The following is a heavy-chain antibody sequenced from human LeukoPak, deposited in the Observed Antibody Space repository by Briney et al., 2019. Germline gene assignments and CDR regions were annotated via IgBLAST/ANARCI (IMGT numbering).Heavy chain of an antibody. CDR3: ARGAGTGFDY. Sequence: GESLRLSCAASGFIFSSYDMHWVRQTTGKGLEWVSAICTAGDSYYPGSVRGRFNIFREIAKNSLYLEMNSQRAGDTAVYYCARGAGTGFDYWGQGTLVTVSS. D-gene: IGHD6-19*01. CDR2: ICTAGDS. J-gene: IGHJ4*02. CDR1: GFIFSSYD. V-gene: IGHV3-13*04.